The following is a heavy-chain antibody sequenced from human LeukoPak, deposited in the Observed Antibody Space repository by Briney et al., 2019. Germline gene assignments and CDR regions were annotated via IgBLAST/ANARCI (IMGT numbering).Heavy chain of an antibody. J-gene: IGHJ3*02. Sequence: SETLSLTCTVSGGSISSYYWSWIRQPPGKGLEWIGYIYYSGSTNYNPSLKSRVTISVDTSKNRFSLKLSSVTAADTAVYYCARESIAVAGTIVAFDIWGQGTMVTVSS. D-gene: IGHD6-19*01. CDR2: IYYSGST. CDR1: GGSISSYY. V-gene: IGHV4-59*01. CDR3: ARESIAVAGTIVAFDI.